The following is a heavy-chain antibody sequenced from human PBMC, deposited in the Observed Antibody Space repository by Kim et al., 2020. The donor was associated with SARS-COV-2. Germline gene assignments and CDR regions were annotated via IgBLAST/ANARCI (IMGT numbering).Heavy chain of an antibody. CDR2: IYYTGST. V-gene: IGHV4-59*13. J-gene: IGHJ4*02. CDR3: ARGIDYYPE. Sequence: SETLSLTCTVSGASISTYYWSWIRQPPGKGLEWIGYIYYTGSTNYNPSLNSRVSISLDTSKNQFSLNLRSVSAADTAVYYCARGIDYYPEWGQGTLVTVSS. D-gene: IGHD1-26*01. CDR1: GASISTYY.